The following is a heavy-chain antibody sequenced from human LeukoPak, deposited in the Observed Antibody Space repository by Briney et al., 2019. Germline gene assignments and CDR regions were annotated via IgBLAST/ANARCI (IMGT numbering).Heavy chain of an antibody. CDR3: AREEWDIVVVPAAMPAAFDI. CDR2: TYYRSKWYN. CDR1: GDSVSSNSAA. J-gene: IGHJ3*02. D-gene: IGHD2-2*01. Sequence: SQTLSLTCAISGDSVSSNSAAWNWIRQSPSRGLEWLGRTYYRSKWYNDYAVSVKSRITINPDTSKNQFSLQLNSVTPEDTAVYYCAREEWDIVVVPAAMPAAFDIWGQGTMVTVSS. V-gene: IGHV6-1*01.